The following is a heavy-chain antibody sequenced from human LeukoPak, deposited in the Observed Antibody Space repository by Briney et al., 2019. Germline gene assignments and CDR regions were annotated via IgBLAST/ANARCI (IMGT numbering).Heavy chain of an antibody. D-gene: IGHD3-3*01. CDR1: GFTFSDYY. J-gene: IGHJ4*02. CDR2: ISSSGSTI. CDR3: ASTTIFGVADFDY. Sequence: PGGSLRLSCAASGFTFSDYYMSWIRQAPGKGLEWVSYISSSGSTIYYADSVKGRFTISRDNAKNSLYLQTNSLRAEDTAVYYCASTTIFGVADFDYWGQGTLVTVSS. V-gene: IGHV3-11*01.